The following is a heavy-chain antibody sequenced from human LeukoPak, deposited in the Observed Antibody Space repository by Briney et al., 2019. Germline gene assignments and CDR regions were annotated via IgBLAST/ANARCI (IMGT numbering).Heavy chain of an antibody. CDR2: ISSSSSTI. CDR1: RFTFSSFA. D-gene: IGHD2-15*01. Sequence: GGSLRLSCAASRFTFSSFAMNWVRQAPGKGLEWVSYISSSSSTIYYADSVKGRFTISRDNAKNSLFLQMNSLRDEDTAVYYCAASPYCSGAVCPPPWGQGTLVTVS. V-gene: IGHV3-48*02. CDR3: AASPYCSGAVCPPP. J-gene: IGHJ5*02.